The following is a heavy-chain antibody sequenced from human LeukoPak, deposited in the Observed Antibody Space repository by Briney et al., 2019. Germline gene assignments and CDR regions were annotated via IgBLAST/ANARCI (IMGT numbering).Heavy chain of an antibody. D-gene: IGHD3-22*01. J-gene: IGHJ4*02. V-gene: IGHV1-69*01. Sequence: SVKVSCKASGGTFSSYAISWVRQAPGQGLEWMGGIIPIFGTANYAQKFQGRVTITADESTSTAYMELSSLRSEDTAIYYCARGGHVRVYDNSAYYGHEWGQGTLVTVSS. CDR1: GGTFSSYA. CDR2: IIPIFGTA. CDR3: ARGGHVRVYDNSAYYGHE.